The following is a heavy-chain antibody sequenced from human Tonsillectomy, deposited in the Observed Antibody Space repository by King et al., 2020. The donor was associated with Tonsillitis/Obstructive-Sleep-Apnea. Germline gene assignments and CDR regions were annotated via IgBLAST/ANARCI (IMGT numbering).Heavy chain of an antibody. CDR1: GFTFTNYA. V-gene: IGHV3-23*04. J-gene: IGHJ4*02. Sequence: VQLVESGGGLVQPGGSLRLSCAASGFTFTNYAMSWVRQALGKGLEWVSDISGSVGSTHYADALKGRFTISRDNSKNTLYLQMNCLRAEETAVYYCAKDRAYSNSWPQKWGQGTLVTVSS. CDR3: AKDRAYSNSWPQK. CDR2: ISGSVGST. D-gene: IGHD3-16*01.